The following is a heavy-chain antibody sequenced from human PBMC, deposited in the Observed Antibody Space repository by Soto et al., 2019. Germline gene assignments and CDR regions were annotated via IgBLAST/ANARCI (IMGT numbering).Heavy chain of an antibody. CDR2: IYYSGST. D-gene: IGHD3-16*01. V-gene: IGHV4-59*01. J-gene: IGHJ4*02. CDR1: GGSISSYY. CDR3: ARFPGLKYFDY. Sequence: TLSLTCTVSGGSISSYYWSWIRQPPGKGLEWIGYIYYSGSTNYNPSLKSRVTISVDTSKNQFSLKLSSVTAADTAVYYCARFPGLKYFDYWGQGTLVTVSS.